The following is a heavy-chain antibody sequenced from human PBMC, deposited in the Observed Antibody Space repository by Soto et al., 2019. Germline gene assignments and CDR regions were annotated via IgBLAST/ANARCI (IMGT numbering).Heavy chain of an antibody. CDR2: IYASGSP. CDR3: ARGVGSSPPQY. CDR1: GGSVSVYY. D-gene: IGHD1-26*01. Sequence: LSLTCTISGGSVSVYYCSWIRQSTGQVLDLIGYIYASGSPYYNPSLRSRATISADTSKNQISLKLTSPTAADTAVYYCARGVGSSPPQYWGRGTLVTVSS. V-gene: IGHV4-59*02. J-gene: IGHJ4*02.